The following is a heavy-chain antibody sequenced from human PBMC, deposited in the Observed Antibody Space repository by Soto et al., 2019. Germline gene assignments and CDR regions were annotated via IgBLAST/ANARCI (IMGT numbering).Heavy chain of an antibody. CDR1: EFTFSGYG. D-gene: IGHD3-22*01. V-gene: IGHV3-30*03. CDR3: TALGYYDSNEGGGY. CDR2: ISYDGSNK. J-gene: IGHJ1*01. Sequence: QVHLVESGGGVVQPGRSLRLSCAASEFTFSGYGMHWVRQAPGKGLEWVAVISYDGSNKYYADSVKGRFTISRDNSKNKLYLQMNSLRAEDTAVYYCTALGYYDSNEGGGYWGQGTLVTVSS.